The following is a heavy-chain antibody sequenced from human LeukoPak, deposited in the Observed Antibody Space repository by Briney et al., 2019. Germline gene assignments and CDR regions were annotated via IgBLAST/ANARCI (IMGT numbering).Heavy chain of an antibody. CDR2: IDDTGST. Sequence: SETLSLTCTVSGDSIDSSFYNWIRQPPGKGLEWIGYIDDTGSTNYNPSLKSRLTISVDTAKNQFSLNLSSVTAADTAMYYCALSSGSYWYWGQGTLVTVSS. D-gene: IGHD3-10*01. J-gene: IGHJ4*02. CDR1: GDSIDSSF. CDR3: ALSSGSYWY. V-gene: IGHV4-59*01.